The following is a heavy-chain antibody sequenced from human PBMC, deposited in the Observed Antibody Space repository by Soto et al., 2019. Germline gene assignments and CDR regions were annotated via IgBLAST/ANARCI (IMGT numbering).Heavy chain of an antibody. D-gene: IGHD6-6*01. V-gene: IGHV3-72*01. CDR2: TRNKANSYTT. CDR3: ASSSSTSHFDY. J-gene: IGHJ4*02. CDR1: GFTFSDHY. Sequence: EVQLVESGGGLVQPGGSLRLSCAASGFTFSDHYMDWVRQAPGKGLEWVGRTRNKANSYTTEYAASVKGRFTISRDDSKISLYLQMNSLKTEDTAVYYCASSSSTSHFDYWGQGTLVTVSS.